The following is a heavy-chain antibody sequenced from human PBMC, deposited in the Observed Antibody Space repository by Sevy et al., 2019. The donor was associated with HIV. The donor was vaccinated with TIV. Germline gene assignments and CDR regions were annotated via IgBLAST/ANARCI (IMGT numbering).Heavy chain of an antibody. D-gene: IGHD6-19*01. V-gene: IGHV4-39*01. Sequence: SETLSLTCTVSGGSISSSSYYWGWIRQPPGKGLEWIGSIYYSGSTNYNPSLKSRVTISVDTSKNQFSLKLSSVTAADAAVYYCARMDIAVAGSYTFDYWGQGTLVTVSS. J-gene: IGHJ4*02. CDR2: IYYSGST. CDR3: ARMDIAVAGSYTFDY. CDR1: GGSISSSSYY.